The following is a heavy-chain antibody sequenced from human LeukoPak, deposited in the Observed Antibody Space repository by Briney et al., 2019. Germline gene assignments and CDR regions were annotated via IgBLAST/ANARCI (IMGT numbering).Heavy chain of an antibody. Sequence: GGSLRLSCAASGFTFSSYWMRWVRQAPGKGLVWVSRINTDGSSTSYADSVKGRFTISRDNAKNTLYLQMNRLRAEDTAVYYCATSPPTVTTFDYWGQGTLVTVSS. CDR2: INTDGSST. CDR3: ATSPPTVTTFDY. V-gene: IGHV3-74*01. D-gene: IGHD4-17*01. J-gene: IGHJ4*02. CDR1: GFTFSSYW.